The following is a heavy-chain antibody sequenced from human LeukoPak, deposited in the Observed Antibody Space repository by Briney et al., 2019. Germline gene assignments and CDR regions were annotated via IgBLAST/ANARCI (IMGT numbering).Heavy chain of an antibody. D-gene: IGHD3-22*01. J-gene: IGHJ4*02. CDR3: ARHDYFDSCGYDY. Sequence: SETLSLTRTVSGGSITNYYWSWIRQPPGKGLEWIGYFFYSGSTNYNPSLKSRVSISVDTSKNQFSLKLSSVTAADTAVYYCARHDYFDSCGYDYWGQGALVTVSS. CDR2: FFYSGST. CDR1: GGSITNYY. V-gene: IGHV4-59*08.